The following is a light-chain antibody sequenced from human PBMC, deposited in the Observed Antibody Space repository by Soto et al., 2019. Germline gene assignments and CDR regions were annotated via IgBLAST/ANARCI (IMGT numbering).Light chain of an antibody. J-gene: IGKJ4*01. CDR1: QGISSY. CDR2: AAS. V-gene: IGKV1-9*01. CDR3: QQFNIYPPALT. Sequence: DIQLTQSPSFLSASVGDRVTITCRASQGISSYLAWYQQKPGKAPKLLIYAASTLQSGVPSRFSGTASGTECPLTISMLQPEDFATYYWQQFNIYPPALTFGGGTKLEIK.